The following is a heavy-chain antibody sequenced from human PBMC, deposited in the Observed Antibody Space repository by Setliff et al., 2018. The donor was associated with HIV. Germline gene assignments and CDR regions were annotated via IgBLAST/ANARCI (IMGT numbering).Heavy chain of an antibody. V-gene: IGHV3-11*03. D-gene: IGHD1-1*01. J-gene: IGHJ4*02. CDR1: GFTFSDYY. CDR2: ISSSSTYT. Sequence: GGSLRLSCTASGFTFSDYYMSWIRQAPGKGLEWVSYISSSSTYTNYLDSVKGRFTISRDNDRNSLYLQMNSLRAEDTALYFCARRGNLLEGRQLDSWGQGTLVTVSS. CDR3: ARRGNLLEGRQLDS.